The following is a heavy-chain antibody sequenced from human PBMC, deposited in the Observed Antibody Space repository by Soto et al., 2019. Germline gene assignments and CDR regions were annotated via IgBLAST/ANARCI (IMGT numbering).Heavy chain of an antibody. Sequence: QVQLVQSGAEVKKPGSSVKVSCKASGGTFSSYSIKWVRQAPGQGLEWMVEIIPIFGTANYAQKFQGRVTITADESTSTAYMELSSLRSEDTAVYYCARDGGRHSGGIDYWGQGTLVTVSS. CDR3: ARDGGRHSGGIDY. V-gene: IGHV1-69*01. J-gene: IGHJ4*02. CDR2: IIPIFGTA. CDR1: GGTFSSYS. D-gene: IGHD1-26*01.